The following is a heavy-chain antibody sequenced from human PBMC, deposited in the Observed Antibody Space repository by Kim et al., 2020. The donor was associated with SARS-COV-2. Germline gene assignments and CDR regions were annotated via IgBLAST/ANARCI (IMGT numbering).Heavy chain of an antibody. CDR1: GGSISSGSYY. CDR3: ARDFDRHHWFDP. V-gene: IGHV4-61*02. J-gene: IGHJ5*02. CDR2: IYTSGST. D-gene: IGHD3-9*01. Sequence: SETLSLTCTVSGGSISSGSYYWSWIRQPAGKGLEWIGRIYTSGSTNYNPSLKSRVTISVDTSKNQFSLKLSSVTAADTAVYYCARDFDRHHWFDPWGQGTLVTVSS.